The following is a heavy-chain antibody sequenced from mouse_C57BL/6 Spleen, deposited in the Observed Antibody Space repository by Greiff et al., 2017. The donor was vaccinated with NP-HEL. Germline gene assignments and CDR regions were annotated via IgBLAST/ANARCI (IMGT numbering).Heavy chain of an antibody. Sequence: VQLQQPGTELVKPGASVKLSCKASGYTFTSYWMHWVKQRPGPGLEWIGTINPSTGGTNYNEKFQGKATLTADNSSSTSYMQLSSLTSEDSAVYYCARTPDYYCSTPGYFDVWGTGTTVTVSS. V-gene: IGHV1-53*01. CDR2: INPSTGGT. D-gene: IGHD1-1*01. J-gene: IGHJ1*03. CDR1: GYTFTSYW. CDR3: ARTPDYYCSTPGYFDV.